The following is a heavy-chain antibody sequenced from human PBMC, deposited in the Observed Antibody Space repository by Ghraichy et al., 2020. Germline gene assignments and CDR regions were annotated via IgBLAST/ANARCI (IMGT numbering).Heavy chain of an antibody. Sequence: ASVKVSCKASGYTFTDYYMNWVRQAPGQGLDCMGWINPKSGDTNYAQNFQGRVTMTRDTSINTAYMELKSLSFDDTAVYYCARERVVCTENYGMDVWGQGTTVTVSS. CDR3: ARERVVCTENYGMDV. J-gene: IGHJ6*02. CDR2: INPKSGDT. D-gene: IGHD2-8*02. CDR1: GYTFTDYY. V-gene: IGHV1-2*02.